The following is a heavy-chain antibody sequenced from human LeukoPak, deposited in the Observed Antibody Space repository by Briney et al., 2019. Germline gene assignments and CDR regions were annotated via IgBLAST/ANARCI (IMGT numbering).Heavy chain of an antibody. CDR3: ARTFGSAYYVQAGDY. Sequence: GGSLRLSCAASGFTFSNYWMSWVRQAPGKGLEWVANIKHDGSEKYYVDSVKGRFTISRDNAENSLYLHMSNLRADDTAVYYCARTFGSAYYVQAGDYWGQGTLVTVSS. J-gene: IGHJ4*02. CDR2: IKHDGSEK. D-gene: IGHD3-10*02. CDR1: GFTFSNYW. V-gene: IGHV3-7*01.